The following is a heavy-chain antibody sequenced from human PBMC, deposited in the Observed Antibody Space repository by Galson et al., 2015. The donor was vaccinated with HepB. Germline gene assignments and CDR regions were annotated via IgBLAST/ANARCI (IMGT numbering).Heavy chain of an antibody. CDR3: AKADSQGSSWYGYYYYGMDV. V-gene: IGHV3-23*01. CDR1: GFTFSSYA. D-gene: IGHD6-13*01. J-gene: IGHJ6*02. CDR2: ISGSGGST. Sequence: SLRLSCAASGFTFSSYAMSWVRQAPGKGLEWVSAISGSGGSTYYADSVKGRFTISRDNSKNTLYLQMNSLRAEDTAVYYCAKADSQGSSWYGYYYYGMDVWGQGTTVTVSS.